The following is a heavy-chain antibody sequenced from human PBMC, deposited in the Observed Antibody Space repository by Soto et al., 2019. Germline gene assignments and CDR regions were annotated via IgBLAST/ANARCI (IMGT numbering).Heavy chain of an antibody. CDR2: IYYSGST. D-gene: IGHD1-7*01. Sequence: QLLESGPGLVKPSETLSLTCTVSGGSISSSSYYWGWIRQPPGKGLGWIGSIYYSGSTYYNPSLKSRVTISVDTSKNQFSLKLTSVTAADTAVYYCARRPGTTVFGGLDYWGQGTLVTVSS. J-gene: IGHJ4*02. CDR1: GGSISSSSYY. V-gene: IGHV4-39*01. CDR3: ARRPGTTVFGGLDY.